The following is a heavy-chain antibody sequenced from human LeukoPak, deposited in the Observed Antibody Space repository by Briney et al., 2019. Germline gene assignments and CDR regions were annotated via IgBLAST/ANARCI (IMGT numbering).Heavy chain of an antibody. V-gene: IGHV3-30*18. J-gene: IGHJ4*02. CDR2: ISYDGSNK. CDR3: AKGTGYDY. D-gene: IGHD7-27*01. Sequence: GGSLRLSCAASGFTFSSYGMHWVRQAPGKGLEWVAVISYDGSNKYYADSVKGRFTISRDNSKNTLYLQMNSLRAEDTAVYYCAKGTGYDYWGQGTLVTASS. CDR1: GFTFSSYG.